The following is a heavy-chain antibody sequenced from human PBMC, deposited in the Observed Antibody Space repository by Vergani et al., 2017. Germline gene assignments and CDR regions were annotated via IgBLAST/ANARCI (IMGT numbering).Heavy chain of an antibody. CDR1: GGSISSGGYY. Sequence: QVQLQESGPGLVKPSQTLSLTCTVSGGSISSGGYYWSWIRQHPGKVLEWIGYIYYSGSTYYNPSLKSGVTISVDTSKNQFSLKLRSVTAADTAVYYCARWDYYDSAFDIWGQGKMVTVSS. CDR3: ARWDYYDSAFDI. CDR2: IYYSGST. J-gene: IGHJ3*02. V-gene: IGHV4-31*03. D-gene: IGHD3-22*01.